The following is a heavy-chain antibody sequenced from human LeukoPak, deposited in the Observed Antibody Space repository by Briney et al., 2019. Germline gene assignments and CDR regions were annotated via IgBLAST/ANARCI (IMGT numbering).Heavy chain of an antibody. CDR3: ASLCYYYGSGSPIDY. V-gene: IGHV3-23*01. J-gene: IGHJ4*02. D-gene: IGHD3-10*01. CDR2: ISGSGGST. CDR1: GFTFSSYA. Sequence: GGSLRLSCAASGFTFSSYAMSWVRQAPGKGLEWVSAISGSGGSTYYADSVKGRFTISRDNSKNTLYLQMNSLRAEDTAVYYCASLCYYYGSGSPIDYWGQGTLVTVSS.